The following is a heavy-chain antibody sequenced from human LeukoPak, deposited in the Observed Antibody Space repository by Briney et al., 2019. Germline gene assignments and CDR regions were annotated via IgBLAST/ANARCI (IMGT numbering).Heavy chain of an antibody. D-gene: IGHD5-24*01. CDR3: ARDDGFRGYDY. Sequence: GGSLRLSCAASGFTFSNYWMSWVCQAPGKGLEWVANIKQDGSEEYYVDSVKGRFTISRDNAKNSLCLQMNTLRAEDTAVYYCARDDGFRGYDYWGQGTLVTVSS. J-gene: IGHJ4*02. V-gene: IGHV3-7*01. CDR2: IKQDGSEE. CDR1: GFTFSNYW.